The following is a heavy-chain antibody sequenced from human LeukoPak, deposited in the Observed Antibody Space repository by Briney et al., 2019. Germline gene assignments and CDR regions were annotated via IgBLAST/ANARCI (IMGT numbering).Heavy chain of an antibody. Sequence: PGGTLRLSCGASGFTFSSYGMSWVRQAPGKGLEWVSAISGSGGSTHYADSVKGRFTISRDNSKNTLYLQMNSLRAEDTAIYYCAKTYYYDSSDYYYPYYFDCWGQGTLVTVSS. CDR1: GFTFSSYG. CDR3: AKTYYYDSSDYYYPYYFDC. D-gene: IGHD3-22*01. CDR2: ISGSGGST. J-gene: IGHJ4*02. V-gene: IGHV3-23*01.